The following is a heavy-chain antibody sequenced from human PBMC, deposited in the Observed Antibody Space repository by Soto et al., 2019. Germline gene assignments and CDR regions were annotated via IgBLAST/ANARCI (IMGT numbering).Heavy chain of an antibody. D-gene: IGHD3-3*01. J-gene: IGHJ6*02. CDR3: ARARRFLEWLLSSYYYYGMDV. CDR1: GGSISSGGYY. Sequence: TLSLTCTVSGGSISSGGYYWSWIRQHPGKGLEWIGYIYYSGSTYYNPSLKSRVTISVDTSKNQFSLKLSSVTAADTAVYYCARARRFLEWLLSSYYYYGMDVWGQGTTVTVSS. V-gene: IGHV4-31*03. CDR2: IYYSGST.